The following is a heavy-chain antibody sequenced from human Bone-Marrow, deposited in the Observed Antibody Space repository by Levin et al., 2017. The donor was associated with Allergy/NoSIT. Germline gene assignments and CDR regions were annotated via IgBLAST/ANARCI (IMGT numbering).Heavy chain of an antibody. V-gene: IGHV3-48*02. J-gene: IGHJ6*03. Sequence: GGSLRLSCTASGFTFSIYNMNWVRQAPGKGLEWISYISGSSSTKYYTDSVQGRFTISRDNAKNSLHLQMNSLTDDDTAVYYCARDMRYYSVYMDGWGKGTTVTVS. CDR3: ARDMRYYSVYMDG. CDR2: ISGSSSTK. CDR1: GFTFSIYN. D-gene: IGHD2-8*01.